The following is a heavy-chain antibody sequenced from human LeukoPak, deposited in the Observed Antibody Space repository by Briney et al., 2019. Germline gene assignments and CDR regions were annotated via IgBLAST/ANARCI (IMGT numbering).Heavy chain of an antibody. Sequence: GGSLRLSCAASGFTFSSYSMNWVRQAPGKGLEWVSSISSSSSYIYYADSVKGRFTISRDNAKNSLYLQMNSLRAEDTAVYYCARDQGDTMIVVVNAFDIWGQGTMVTVSS. CDR1: GFTFSSYS. D-gene: IGHD3-22*01. CDR3: ARDQGDTMIVVVNAFDI. V-gene: IGHV3-21*01. J-gene: IGHJ3*02. CDR2: ISSSSSYI.